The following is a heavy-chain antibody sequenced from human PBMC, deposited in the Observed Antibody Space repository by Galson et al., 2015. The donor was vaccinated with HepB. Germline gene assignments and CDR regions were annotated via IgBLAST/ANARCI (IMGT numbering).Heavy chain of an antibody. CDR3: ARLYYYDSSGQDY. J-gene: IGHJ4*02. CDR1: GFTFSSYG. V-gene: IGHV3-30*03. D-gene: IGHD3-22*01. Sequence: SLRLSCAASGFTFSSYGMHWVRQAPGKGLEWVAVISYDGSNKYYADSVKGRFTISRDNSKNTLYLQMNSLRAEDTAVYYCARLYYYDSSGQDYWGQGTLVTVSS. CDR2: ISYDGSNK.